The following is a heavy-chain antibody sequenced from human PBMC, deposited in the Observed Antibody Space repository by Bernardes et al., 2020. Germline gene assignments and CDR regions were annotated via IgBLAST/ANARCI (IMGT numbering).Heavy chain of an antibody. D-gene: IGHD2-2*01. J-gene: IGHJ5*02. CDR2: INNDGSIT. CDR1: GFTFSDYW. V-gene: IGHV3-74*01. CDR3: ARVYCITTSCSLSTPPEFDP. Sequence: GGSLRLSCVASGFTFSDYWMYWVRQSPGKGLLWVSHINNDGSITNYADSVKGRFTISRDNAKNTLYLQMNTMRAEDMAVYYCARVYCITTSCSLSTPPEFDPWGQGTLVTVSS.